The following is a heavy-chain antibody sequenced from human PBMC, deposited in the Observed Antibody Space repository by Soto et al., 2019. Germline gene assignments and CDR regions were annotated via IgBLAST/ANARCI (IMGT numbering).Heavy chain of an antibody. D-gene: IGHD4-17*01. J-gene: IGHJ3*02. CDR3: AMTTVTLDAFDI. Sequence: TLSLTCTVSGGSISSGGYYWSWIRQHPGKGLEWIGYIYYSGSTYYNPSLKSRVTISVDTSKNQFSLKLSSVTAADTAVYYCAMTTVTLDAFDIWGQGTMVTVSS. V-gene: IGHV4-31*03. CDR2: IYYSGST. CDR1: GGSISSGGYY.